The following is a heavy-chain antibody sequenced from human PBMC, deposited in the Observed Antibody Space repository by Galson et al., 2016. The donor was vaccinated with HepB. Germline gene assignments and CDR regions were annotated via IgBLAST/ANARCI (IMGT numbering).Heavy chain of an antibody. J-gene: IGHJ4*02. D-gene: IGHD4-17*01. CDR2: ITDSGDNT. CDR3: AKSATVTDGIDD. Sequence: SLRLSCAASGFTFSSFAMSWVRQAPGKGLQWVSGITDSGDNTYYADSVRGRFTIPRDNSKNTLYPEMNSLRAEDTALYYCAKSATVTDGIDDWGQGTLVTVSS. V-gene: IGHV3-23*01. CDR1: GFTFSSFA.